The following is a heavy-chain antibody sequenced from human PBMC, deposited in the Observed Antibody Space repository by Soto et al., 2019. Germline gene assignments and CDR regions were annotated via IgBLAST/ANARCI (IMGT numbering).Heavy chain of an antibody. CDR2: IYYSGST. Sequence: QVQLQESGPGLVKPSQTLSLTCTVSGGSISSGGYYWSWIRQHPGKGLEWIGYIYYSGSTYYNPSLKNPVTISVDTSKNQFSLKLSSVTAADTALYYCARGVTMVRGVIHTPYFDYWGQGTLVTVSS. V-gene: IGHV4-31*01. J-gene: IGHJ4*02. CDR1: GGSISSGGYY. CDR3: ARGVTMVRGVIHTPYFDY. D-gene: IGHD3-10*01.